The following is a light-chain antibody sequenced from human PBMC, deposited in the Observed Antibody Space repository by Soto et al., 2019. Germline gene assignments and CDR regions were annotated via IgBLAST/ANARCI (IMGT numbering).Light chain of an antibody. V-gene: IGLV2-14*01. CDR1: SSDVGGYNY. J-gene: IGLJ3*02. Sequence: QSALTQPASVSGSPGQSITISCTGTSSDVGGYNYVSWYQQHPGKAPKLMIYEVTNRPSGVSHRFSGSNSGNSASLTISGLQAEDEADYYCCSYRSGTTWVFGGGTKLTVL. CDR3: CSYRSGTTWV. CDR2: EVT.